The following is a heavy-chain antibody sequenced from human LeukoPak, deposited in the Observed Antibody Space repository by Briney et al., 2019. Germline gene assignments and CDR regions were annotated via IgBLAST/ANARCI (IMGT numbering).Heavy chain of an antibody. J-gene: IGHJ4*02. CDR2: IYYSGST. D-gene: IGHD6-13*01. CDR1: GFTFSSYA. CDR3: ARRRYSSSWYFDY. V-gene: IGHV4-39*07. Sequence: PGGSLRLSCAASGFTFSSYAMSWIRQPPGKGLEWIGSIYYSGSTYYNPSLKSRVTISVDTSKNQFSLKLSSVTAADTAVYYCARRRYSSSWYFDYWGQGTLVTVSS.